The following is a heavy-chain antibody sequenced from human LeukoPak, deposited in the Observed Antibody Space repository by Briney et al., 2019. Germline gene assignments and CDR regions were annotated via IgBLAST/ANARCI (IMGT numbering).Heavy chain of an antibody. CDR1: GFTFSSYA. D-gene: IGHD3-3*01. CDR2: ISGSGGST. CDR3: AKDRITIFGVVHTEFDY. J-gene: IGHJ4*02. V-gene: IGHV3-23*01. Sequence: PGGSLRLSCAASGFTFSSYAMSWVRQAPGKGLEWVSAISGSGGSTYYADSVKGRFTISRDNSKNTLYLQMNSLRAEDTAVYYCAKDRITIFGVVHTEFDYWGQGTLVTVSS.